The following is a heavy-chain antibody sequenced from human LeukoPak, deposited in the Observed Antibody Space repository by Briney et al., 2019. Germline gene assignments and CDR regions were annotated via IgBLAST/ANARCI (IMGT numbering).Heavy chain of an antibody. CDR2: ISGSGGST. J-gene: IGHJ4*02. V-gene: IGHV3-11*04. Sequence: LSLTCAVYGGSFSGYYWSWVRQAPGKGLEWVSAISGSGGSTYYADSVKGRFTISRDNAKNSLYLQMNSLRAEDTAVYYCARVTYSGVFDYWGQGTLVTVSS. D-gene: IGHD1-26*01. CDR3: ARVTYSGVFDY. CDR1: GGSFSGYY.